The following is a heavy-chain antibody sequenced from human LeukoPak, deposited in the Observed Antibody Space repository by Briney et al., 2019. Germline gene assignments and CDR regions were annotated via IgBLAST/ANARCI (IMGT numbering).Heavy chain of an antibody. V-gene: IGHV4-39*01. CDR2: IYYSGST. Sequence: PSETLSLTCTVSGGSIGSSSYYWGWIRQPPGKGLEWIGSIYYSGSTYYNPSLKSRVTISVDTSKNQFSLKLSSVTAADTAVYYCARQKLLWFGEFDYWGQGTLVTVSS. CDR3: ARQKLLWFGEFDY. CDR1: GGSIGSSSYY. J-gene: IGHJ4*02. D-gene: IGHD3-10*01.